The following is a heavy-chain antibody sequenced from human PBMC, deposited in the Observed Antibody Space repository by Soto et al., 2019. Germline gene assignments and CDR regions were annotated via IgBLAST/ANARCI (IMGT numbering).Heavy chain of an antibody. D-gene: IGHD6-13*01. Sequence: GGSLRLSCAASGFTFSSYAMTWVREARGKGVEWVSAISGSGGSTYYADSVKGRFTISRDNSKNTLYLQMNSLRAEDTAVYYCAKDRGAAAGWGYGMDVWGQGTTVTVSS. CDR1: GFTFSSYA. CDR2: ISGSGGST. V-gene: IGHV3-23*01. CDR3: AKDRGAAAGWGYGMDV. J-gene: IGHJ6*02.